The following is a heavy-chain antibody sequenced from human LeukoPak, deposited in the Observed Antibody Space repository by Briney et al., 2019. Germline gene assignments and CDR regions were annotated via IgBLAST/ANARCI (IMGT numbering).Heavy chain of an antibody. Sequence: GGSLRLSCAASGFTFSSFIMHWVRQAPGKGLEWVAFISYDGRDKYYADSVKGRFTFSRDNSENTLYLQMNSLRAEDTAVYYCARLGYSDPVPVDYWGQGTLVTVSS. CDR1: GFTFSSFI. V-gene: IGHV3-30*04. CDR3: ARLGYSDPVPVDY. J-gene: IGHJ4*02. CDR2: ISYDGRDK. D-gene: IGHD5-18*01.